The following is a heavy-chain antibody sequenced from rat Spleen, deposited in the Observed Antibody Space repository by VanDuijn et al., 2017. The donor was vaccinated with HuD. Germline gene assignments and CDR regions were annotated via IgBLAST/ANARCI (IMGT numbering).Heavy chain of an antibody. CDR1: GFTFSNYG. D-gene: IGHD1-10*01. Sequence: EVQLVESGGGLVQPGRSLKLSCAASGFTFSNYGMAWVRQAPTKGLEWVATISYDGSSTYYRDSVKGRFTISRDNAKSTLYLQMDSLRSEDTATYYCARHRFITTTGFDYWGQGVMVTVSS. CDR2: ISYDGSST. V-gene: IGHV5-29*01. CDR3: ARHRFITTTGFDY. J-gene: IGHJ2*01.